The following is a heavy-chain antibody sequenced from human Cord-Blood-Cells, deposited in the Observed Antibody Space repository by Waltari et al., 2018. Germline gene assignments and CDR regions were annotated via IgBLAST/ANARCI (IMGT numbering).Heavy chain of an antibody. Sequence: EVQLVESGGGLVKPGGSLRLSCAASGFPFGSYSMTWVRQAPGKGLEWVSSISSSSSYIYYADSVKGRFTISRDNAKNSLYLQMNSLRAEDTAVYYCATGDPPDYWGQGTLVTVSS. J-gene: IGHJ4*02. CDR3: ATGDPPDY. D-gene: IGHD7-27*01. V-gene: IGHV3-21*01. CDR2: ISSSSSYI. CDR1: GFPFGSYS.